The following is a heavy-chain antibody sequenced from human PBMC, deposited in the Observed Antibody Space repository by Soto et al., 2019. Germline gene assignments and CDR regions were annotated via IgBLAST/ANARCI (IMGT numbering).Heavy chain of an antibody. CDR3: ARESAKLGIGY. CDR1: GYTFTSYY. J-gene: IGHJ4*02. CDR2: INPSGGSA. V-gene: IGHV1-46*01. D-gene: IGHD6-25*01. Sequence: GASVKVSCKASGYTFTSYYMHWVRLAPGQGLEWMGIINPSGGSASYAQKFQGRVTMTRDTSTSTVYMELSSLRSEDTAVYYCARESAKLGIGYWGQGTLVTVSS.